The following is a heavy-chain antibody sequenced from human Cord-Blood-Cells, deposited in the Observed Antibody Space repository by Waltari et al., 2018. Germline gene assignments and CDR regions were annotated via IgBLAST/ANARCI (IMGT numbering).Heavy chain of an antibody. V-gene: IGHV1-18*01. D-gene: IGHD6-13*01. CDR1: GYTFTSYG. CDR3: ARSRLGSSWYYYYYYMDV. J-gene: IGHJ6*03. Sequence: QVQLVQSGAEVKKPGASVKVSCKASGYTFTSYGISWVRQATGQGLEWMGWISAYNGNTNYAQKLQGRVTMTTDTSTSTAYMGLRSLRSDDTAVYYCARSRLGSSWYYYYYYMDVWGKGTTVTVSS. CDR2: ISAYNGNT.